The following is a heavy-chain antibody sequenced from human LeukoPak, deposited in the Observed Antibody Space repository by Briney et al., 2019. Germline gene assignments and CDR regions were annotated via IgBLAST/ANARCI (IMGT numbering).Heavy chain of an antibody. CDR3: VREESGSHCSS. V-gene: IGHV1-46*01. J-gene: IGHJ5*02. Sequence: ASVKVSCKASGYTFINYLLHWVRQAPGQGLEWVGRITPSVDTTNYAQKFRDRVTMTRDTSTSTVYMELSSLRSEDTAVYHCVREESGSHCSSSGEGTLVTVSS. CDR2: ITPSVDTT. D-gene: IGHD2-15*01. CDR1: GYTFINYL.